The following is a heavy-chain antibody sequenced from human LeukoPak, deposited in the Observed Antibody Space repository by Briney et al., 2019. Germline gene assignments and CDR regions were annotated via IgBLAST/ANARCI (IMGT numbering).Heavy chain of an antibody. CDR3: AKSSPSSCSWLDY. V-gene: IGHV3-30*18. Sequence: GRSLRLSCAASGFTFSSYGMHWVRQAPGKGLEWVAVLSYDGSNKYYADFVKGRFTISRDNSKNTLYLQMNSLRAEDTAVYYCAKSSPSSCSWLDYWGQGTLVTVSS. J-gene: IGHJ4*02. CDR1: GFTFSSYG. D-gene: IGHD6-13*01. CDR2: LSYDGSNK.